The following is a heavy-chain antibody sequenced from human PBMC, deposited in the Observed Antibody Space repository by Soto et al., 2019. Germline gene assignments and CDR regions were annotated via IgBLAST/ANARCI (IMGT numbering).Heavy chain of an antibody. V-gene: IGHV1-18*01. CDR2: LSANNGNT. CDR3: ARDTRSDSNWFDP. J-gene: IGHJ5*02. CDR1: GYTFTSYG. Sequence: GASVKVSCKASGYTFTSYGISWVRQAPGQGLEWMAILSANNGNTKYAQKFQGRVTVTRDTSTSTVYMELSRLRSDDTAVYYCARDTRSDSNWFDPWGQGTPVTVSS. D-gene: IGHD2-21*02.